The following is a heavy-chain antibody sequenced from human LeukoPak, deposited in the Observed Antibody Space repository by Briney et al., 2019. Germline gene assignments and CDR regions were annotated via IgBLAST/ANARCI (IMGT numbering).Heavy chain of an antibody. Sequence: GGSLRLSCAASGFTFSSYSMNWVRQAPGKGLEWVSSISSSSSYIYYADSVKGRFTISRDNAKNSLYLQMNSLRAEDTAVYYRARDFVSVVVPAAVDAFDIWGQGTMVTVSS. CDR2: ISSSSSYI. V-gene: IGHV3-21*01. J-gene: IGHJ3*02. D-gene: IGHD2-2*01. CDR3: ARDFVSVVVPAAVDAFDI. CDR1: GFTFSSYS.